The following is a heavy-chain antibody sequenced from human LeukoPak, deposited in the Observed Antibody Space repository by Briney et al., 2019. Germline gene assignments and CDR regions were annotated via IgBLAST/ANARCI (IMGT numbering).Heavy chain of an antibody. CDR3: ARGFAYFDP. J-gene: IGHJ5*02. CDR1: GGSFSGYY. V-gene: IGHV4-34*01. D-gene: IGHD3-9*01. CDR2: INHSGST. Sequence: SETLSLTCAVYGGSFSGYYWSWIRQPPGKGLEWIGEINHSGSTNYNPSLKSRVTISVNTSKNQFSLKLSSVTAADTAVYYCARGFAYFDPWGQGTLVTVSS.